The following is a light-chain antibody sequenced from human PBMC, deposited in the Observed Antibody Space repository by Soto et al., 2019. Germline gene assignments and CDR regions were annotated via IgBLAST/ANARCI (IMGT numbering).Light chain of an antibody. V-gene: IGKV3-15*01. CDR2: AAS. CDR1: QSVSSN. J-gene: IGKJ3*01. CDR3: HQYHHWPHPFT. Sequence: EILLTQSPATLSVSPGERATLSCRGSQSVSSNLAWYQHKPGQAPRLLIYAASTRATGIPARLSGSGSGTDFTLTISSLQSQDFAVSYCHQYHHWPHPFTFGPGTKVDI.